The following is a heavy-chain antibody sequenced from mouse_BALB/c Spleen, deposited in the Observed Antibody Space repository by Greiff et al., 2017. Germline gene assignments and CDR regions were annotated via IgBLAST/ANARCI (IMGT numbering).Heavy chain of an antibody. J-gene: IGHJ3*01. Sequence: EVQGVESGGGLVQPGGSRKLSCAASGFTFSSFGMHWVRQAPEKGLEWVAYISSGSSTIYYADTVKGRFTISRDNPKNTLFLQMTSLRSEDTAMYYCASSTTVPYWGQGTLVTVSA. CDR2: ISSGSSTI. CDR3: ASSTTVPY. D-gene: IGHD1-1*01. V-gene: IGHV5-17*02. CDR1: GFTFSSFG.